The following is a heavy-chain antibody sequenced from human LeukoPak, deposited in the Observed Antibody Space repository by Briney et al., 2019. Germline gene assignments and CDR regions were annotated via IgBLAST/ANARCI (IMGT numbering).Heavy chain of an antibody. CDR3: AKDSGPYGSGSFAHYYGMDV. CDR2: ISATGGTI. V-gene: IGHV3-48*04. Sequence: GGSLRLSCAASGFTFSSNGMNWVRQAPGKGLEWVSYISATGGTIYYADSVKGRFTISRDNAKNSLYLQMSSLRAEDTALYYCAKDSGPYGSGSFAHYYGMDVWGQGTTVTVSS. D-gene: IGHD3-10*01. CDR1: GFTFSSNG. J-gene: IGHJ6*02.